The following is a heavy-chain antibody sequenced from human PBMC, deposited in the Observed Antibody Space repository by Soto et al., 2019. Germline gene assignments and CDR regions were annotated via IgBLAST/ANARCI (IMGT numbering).Heavy chain of an antibody. Sequence: SETLSLTCTVSGGSISSYYWSWIRQPAGKGLERIGRIYTSGSTNYNPSLKSRVTMSVDTSKNQFSLKLSSVTAADTAVYYCAASEEWPRFDYWGQGTLVTVSS. D-gene: IGHD3-3*01. CDR3: AASEEWPRFDY. J-gene: IGHJ4*02. CDR2: IYTSGST. V-gene: IGHV4-4*07. CDR1: GGSISSYY.